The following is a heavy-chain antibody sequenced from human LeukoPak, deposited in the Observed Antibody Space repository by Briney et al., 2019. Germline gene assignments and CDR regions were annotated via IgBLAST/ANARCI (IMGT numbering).Heavy chain of an antibody. V-gene: IGHV1-24*01. CDR2: FDPEDGET. CDR1: GYTPTELS. CDR3: ATKSRYCSSTSCYSGYSSSWYGGY. D-gene: IGHD2-2*01. Sequence: ASVKVSCKVSGYTPTELSMHWVRQAPGKGLEWMGGFDPEDGETIYAQKFQGRVTMTEDTSTDTAYMELSSLRSEDTAVYYCATKSRYCSSTSCYSGYSSSWYGGYWGQGTLVTVSS. J-gene: IGHJ4*02.